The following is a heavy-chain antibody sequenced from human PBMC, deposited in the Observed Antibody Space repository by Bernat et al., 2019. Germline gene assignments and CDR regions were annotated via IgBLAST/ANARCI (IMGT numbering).Heavy chain of an antibody. Sequence: QVQLQESGPGLVKPSQTLSLTCTVSGGSISSGGYYWSWIRQHPGKGLEWIGYIYYSGSTYYNPSLKRRVTISVDTSKNQFSLKLSSVTAADTAVYYCARGIAAAGTFYFDYWGQGTLVTVST. CDR2: IYYSGST. D-gene: IGHD6-13*01. CDR3: ARGIAAAGTFYFDY. CDR1: GGSISSGGYY. J-gene: IGHJ4*02. V-gene: IGHV4-31*03.